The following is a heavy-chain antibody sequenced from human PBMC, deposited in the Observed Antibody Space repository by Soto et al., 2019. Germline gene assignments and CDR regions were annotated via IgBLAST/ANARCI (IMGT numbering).Heavy chain of an antibody. CDR3: VRPLPSGQNYGMDV. CDR2: IYNDGKT. Sequence: PGGSLKLSCAASGLTVSNNDMSWVRQAPGKGLEWVSVIYNDGKTYYAASVKGGFTISRDTSKNTLHLQMDSLRDEDTAVYYCVRPLPSGQNYGMDVWGQGTTVTVSS. J-gene: IGHJ6*02. D-gene: IGHD3-10*01. CDR1: GLTVSNND. V-gene: IGHV3-66*04.